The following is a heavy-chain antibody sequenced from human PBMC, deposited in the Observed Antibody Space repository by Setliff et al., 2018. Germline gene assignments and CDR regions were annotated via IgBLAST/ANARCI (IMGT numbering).Heavy chain of an antibody. CDR3: ARTCSGSGCYAGLES. J-gene: IGHJ4*02. Sequence: SLRLSCAASGFTFSTYRMHWVRQAPGKGLEGVAVILDDGVKKYHADSVKGRFTISRDNSKNTLYLQMNSLRPEDTAVYYCARTCSGSGCYAGLESWGQGTPVTVSS. CDR2: ILDDGVKK. V-gene: IGHV3-30*03. CDR1: GFTFSTYR. D-gene: IGHD2-15*01.